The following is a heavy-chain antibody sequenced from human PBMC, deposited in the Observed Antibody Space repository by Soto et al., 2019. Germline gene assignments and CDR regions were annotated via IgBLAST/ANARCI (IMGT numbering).Heavy chain of an antibody. D-gene: IGHD6-13*01. CDR1: GYTFTSYG. Sequence: GASVKVSCKASGYTFTSYGISWVRQAPGQGLEWMGWIIPFFGKTNYAQKFQGRVTITADESTSTAYMELSSLRSEDTAVYYCARDGIAAAGKVYWGQGTLVTVSS. V-gene: IGHV1-69*13. CDR2: IIPFFGKT. J-gene: IGHJ4*02. CDR3: ARDGIAAAGKVY.